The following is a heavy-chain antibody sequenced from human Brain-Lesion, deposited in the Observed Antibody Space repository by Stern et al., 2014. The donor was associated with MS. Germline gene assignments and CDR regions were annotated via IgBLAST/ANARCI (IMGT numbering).Heavy chain of an antibody. D-gene: IGHD2-2*01. J-gene: IGHJ6*02. CDR1: GGSISSGGYY. CDR2: IFNSGST. V-gene: IGHV4-61*02. Sequence: VQLVESGPGLVKPSQTLSLSCTVSGGSISSGGYYWSWIRQPAGKGLEWIGRIFNSGSTSHNPPLKSRVTISKNTPKNQFSLRLNSMTAADTAVYYCARGRVVPGFQYYATDVWGQGTTVIVSS. CDR3: ARGRVVPGFQYYATDV.